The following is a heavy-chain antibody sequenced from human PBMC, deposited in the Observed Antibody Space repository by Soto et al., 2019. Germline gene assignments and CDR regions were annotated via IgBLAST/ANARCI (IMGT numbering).Heavy chain of an antibody. Sequence: SETLSLTCTVSGGSISSSSFHWGWICQPPGKGLEWIGCIYYSGSTNYSPSLKSRVTISVDTPKNQFSLKLSSVTAADTAVYYCAKNWNWGSLVHWGQGTLVTVSS. D-gene: IGHD7-27*01. CDR3: AKNWNWGSLVH. J-gene: IGHJ4*02. CDR1: GGSISSSSFH. V-gene: IGHV4-39*01. CDR2: IYYSGST.